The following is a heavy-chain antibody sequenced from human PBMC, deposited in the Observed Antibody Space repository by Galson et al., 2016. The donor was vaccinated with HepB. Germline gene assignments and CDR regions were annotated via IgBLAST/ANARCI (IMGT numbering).Heavy chain of an antibody. CDR1: GFSLSTTGVG. CDR2: IYWDGDE. CDR3: VHIVHSGSYYYFAY. Sequence: PALVKPTQTLTLTCIFSGFSLSTTGVGVGWMRQPPGKTLEWLAHIYWDGDERYSPSLKSRLTITKGTSKNRVVLTMTNMDPVDTATYYCVHIVHSGSYYYFAYWGQGTTVTVSS. D-gene: IGHD1-26*01. V-gene: IGHV2-5*02. J-gene: IGHJ4*02.